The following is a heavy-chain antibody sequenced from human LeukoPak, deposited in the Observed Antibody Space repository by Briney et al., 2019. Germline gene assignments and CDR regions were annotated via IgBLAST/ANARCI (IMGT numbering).Heavy chain of an antibody. CDR3: ARDRLERPPRWGFDP. J-gene: IGHJ5*02. CDR1: GGTFSSYA. V-gene: IGHV1-69*04. CDR2: IIPILGIA. Sequence: SVKVSCKASGGTFSSYAISWVRQAPGQGLEWMGRIIPILGIANYAQKFQGRVTITADKSTSTAYMELSSLRSEDTAVYYCARDRLERPPRWGFDPWGQGTLVTVSS. D-gene: IGHD1-1*01.